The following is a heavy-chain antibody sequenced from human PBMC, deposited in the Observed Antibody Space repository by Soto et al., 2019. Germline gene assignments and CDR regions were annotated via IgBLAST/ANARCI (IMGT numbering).Heavy chain of an antibody. CDR2: ISSSSSVI. CDR3: ARDLSWGSNWYYYMDV. V-gene: IGHV3-48*01. D-gene: IGHD7-27*01. J-gene: IGHJ6*03. CDR1: GFILSDCA. Sequence: EVQLVESGGGLVQPGGSLRLSCETSGFILSDCAMNWVRQAPGKGLEWVSYISSSSSVIDYEDSVKGRFTVSRDNARNSLYLQMNSLRAEDTAVYYCARDLSWGSNWYYYMDVWGKGTTVTVSS.